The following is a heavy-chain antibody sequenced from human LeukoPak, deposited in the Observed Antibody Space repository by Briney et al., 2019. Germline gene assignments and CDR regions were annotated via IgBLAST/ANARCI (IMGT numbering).Heavy chain of an antibody. CDR1: GGSISSYY. D-gene: IGHD3-22*01. J-gene: IGHJ5*02. CDR3: ARVNYYDSSGYYWWFDP. CDR2: IYTSGST. Sequence: SQTLSLTRTVSGGSISSYYWSWIRQPAGKGPEWIGRIYTSGSTNYNPSLKSRVTMSVDTSKNQFSLKLSSVTAADTAVYYCARVNYYDSSGYYWWFDPWGQGTLVTVSS. V-gene: IGHV4-4*07.